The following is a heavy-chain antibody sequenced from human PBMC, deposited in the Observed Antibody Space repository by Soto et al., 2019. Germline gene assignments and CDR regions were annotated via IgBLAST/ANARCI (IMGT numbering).Heavy chain of an antibody. V-gene: IGHV5-10-1*01. CDR2: IDPSDSQT. CDR1: GYSFAGYW. J-gene: IGHJ4*02. D-gene: IGHD5-18*01. Sequence: VESLKISCKASGYSFAGYWITWVRQKPGKGLEWMGRIDPSDSQTYYSPSFRGHVTISATKSITTVFLQWSSLRASDTAMYYCARQIYDTDTGPNFQYYFDSWGQGTPVTVSS. CDR3: ARQIYDTDTGPNFQYYFDS.